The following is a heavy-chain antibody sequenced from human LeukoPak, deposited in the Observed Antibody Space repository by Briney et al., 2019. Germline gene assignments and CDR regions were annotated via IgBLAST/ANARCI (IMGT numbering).Heavy chain of an antibody. CDR2: ISAYNGNT. D-gene: IGHD6-13*01. V-gene: IGHV1-18*01. CDR1: GYTFTSYG. J-gene: IGHJ4*02. CDR3: ARDLRIAAAAHGY. Sequence: ASVKVSCKASGYTFTSYGISWVRQAPGQALEWMGWISAYNGNTNYAQKLQGRVTMTTATSTSTAYMELRSLRSAATAVYSCARDLRIAAAAHGYWGQGTLVTVSS.